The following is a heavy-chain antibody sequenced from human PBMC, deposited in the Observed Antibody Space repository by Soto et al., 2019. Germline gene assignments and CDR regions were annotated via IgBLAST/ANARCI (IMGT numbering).Heavy chain of an antibody. CDR3: TTVFEY. Sequence: EVQLVQSGGGSVQPGGSLRLSCAASGFTFTNYWMHWVRQVPGKGLVWVSRIDGVGAGTSYSDSVRGRFTISRDNAENMLYLQMNSLRAEDTAVYYCTTVFEYXGQGXXXXVSS. CDR1: GFTFTNYW. V-gene: IGHV3-74*01. J-gene: IGHJ4*02. CDR2: IDGVGAGT.